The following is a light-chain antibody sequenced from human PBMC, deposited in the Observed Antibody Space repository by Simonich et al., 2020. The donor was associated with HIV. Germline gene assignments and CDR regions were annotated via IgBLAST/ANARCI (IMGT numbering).Light chain of an antibody. J-gene: IGKJ2*01. CDR2: AAS. CDR3: QQYYSFPYT. CDR1: RGIINY. Sequence: DIQMTKSPSSLSTSVGDRVTITCRASRGIINYLAWYQQKPGKVPKLLIYAASTLQSGVPSRFSGSGSGTDFTLTISRLQSEDFATYYCQQYYSFPYTFGQGTKLEIK. V-gene: IGKV1-27*01.